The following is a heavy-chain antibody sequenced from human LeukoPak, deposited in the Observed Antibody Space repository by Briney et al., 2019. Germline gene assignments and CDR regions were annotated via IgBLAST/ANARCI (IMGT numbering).Heavy chain of an antibody. CDR3: AKDRTMVRGVPPDAFDI. J-gene: IGHJ3*02. D-gene: IGHD3-10*01. CDR2: ISYDGSNK. Sequence: GRFLRLSCAASGFTFSSYGMHWVRQAPGKGLEWVAVISYDGSNKYYADSVKGRFTISRDNSKNTLYLQMNSLRAEDTAVYYCAKDRTMVRGVPPDAFDIWGQGTMVTVSS. V-gene: IGHV3-30*18. CDR1: GFTFSSYG.